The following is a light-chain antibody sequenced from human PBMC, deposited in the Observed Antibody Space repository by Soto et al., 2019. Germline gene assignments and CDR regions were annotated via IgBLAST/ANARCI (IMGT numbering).Light chain of an antibody. J-gene: IGLJ1*01. CDR2: EVS. CDR1: SSDVGGYNY. Sequence: LTQPPSASGSPGQSVTISCTGTSSDVGGYNYVSWYQQHPGKAPKLMIYEVSKRPSGVPDRFSGSKSGNTASLTVSGPQAEDEADYYCSSYAGSNNYVFGTGTKVTVL. CDR3: SSYAGSNNYV. V-gene: IGLV2-8*01.